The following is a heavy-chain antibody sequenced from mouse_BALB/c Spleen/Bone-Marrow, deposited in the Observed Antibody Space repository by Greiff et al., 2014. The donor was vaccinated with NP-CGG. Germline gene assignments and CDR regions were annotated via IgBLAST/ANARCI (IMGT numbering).Heavy chain of an antibody. D-gene: IGHD2-14*01. CDR1: GFTFSDYY. CDR3: ARGLYYRPSAY. CDR2: ISNGGGST. Sequence: EVQLQQSGGGLVQPGGSLKLSCATSGFTFSDYYMYWVRQTPEKRLEWVAYISNGGGSTYYPDTVKGRFTISRDNVKNTLYLQMSRLKSEDTAMYYCARGLYYRPSAYWGQGTLVTVSA. J-gene: IGHJ3*01. V-gene: IGHV5-12*02.